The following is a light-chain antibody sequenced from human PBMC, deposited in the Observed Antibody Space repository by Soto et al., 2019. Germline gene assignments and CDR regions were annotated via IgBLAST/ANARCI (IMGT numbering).Light chain of an antibody. J-gene: IGLJ3*02. CDR3: QSFATNLRGSV. CDR1: SSNIGAGYD. CDR2: GNN. V-gene: IGLV1-40*01. Sequence: QSVLTQPPSVSGAPGQRVTISCSGTSSNIGAGYDVHWYHQVPGTAPKLLIYGNNNRPSGFPDRFSGSRSGTSASLAITGLQAEDEADYYCQSFATNLRGSVFGGGTKLTVL.